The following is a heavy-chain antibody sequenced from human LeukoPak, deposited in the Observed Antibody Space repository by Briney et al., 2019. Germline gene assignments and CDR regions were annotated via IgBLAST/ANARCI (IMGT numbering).Heavy chain of an antibody. V-gene: IGHV4-4*07. CDR3: ARQGVSPHSFYYYIDV. D-gene: IGHD3-10*01. J-gene: IGHJ6*03. CDR1: GGAVGVDY. CDR2: IYTGGST. Sequence: SGGAVGVDYGGWRLNKTGKGLEWIGGIYTGGSTSYNPSLKSRLDMSLDTSKNQISLKLNSVTAADTAVYYCARQGVSPHSFYYYIDVWGKGTTVTVSS.